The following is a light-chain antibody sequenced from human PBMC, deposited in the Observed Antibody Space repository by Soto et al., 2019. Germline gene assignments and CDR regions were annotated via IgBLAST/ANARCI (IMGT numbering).Light chain of an antibody. J-gene: IGLJ3*02. CDR2: RNN. CDR3: ATWDDSLSGWV. CDR1: SSNIGSNY. V-gene: IGLV1-47*01. Sequence: QSVLTQPPSASGTPGQRVTISCSGRSSNIGSNYVYWYQQLPGTAPKLLIYRNNQRPSGVPDRFSGSKSGTSASLAIRGLRSEDEADYYCATWDDSLSGWVFGGGTKVTVL.